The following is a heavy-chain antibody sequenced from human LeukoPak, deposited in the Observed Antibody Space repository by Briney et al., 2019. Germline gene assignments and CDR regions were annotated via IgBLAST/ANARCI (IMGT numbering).Heavy chain of an antibody. Sequence: PSETLSLTCTVSGGSISSYYWSWIRQPPGKGLEWIGYIYYSGSTNYNPSLKSRVTISVDTSKNQFSLKLSSVTAADTAVYYCARDIDSRSSFDYWGQGTLVTVSS. D-gene: IGHD6-6*01. CDR2: IYYSGST. V-gene: IGHV4-59*12. CDR3: ARDIDSRSSFDY. J-gene: IGHJ4*02. CDR1: GGSISSYY.